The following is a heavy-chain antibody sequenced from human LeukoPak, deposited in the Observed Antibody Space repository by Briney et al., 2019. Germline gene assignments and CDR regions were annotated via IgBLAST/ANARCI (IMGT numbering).Heavy chain of an antibody. Sequence: GGSLRLSCAASGFTFSSYAMSWVRQAPGKGLEWVSAISGSGGSTYYADSVKGRFTISRDNAKNSLYLQMNSLRAEDTAVYYCARVDCTNGVCPYYYYYGMDVWGQGTTVTVSS. J-gene: IGHJ6*02. V-gene: IGHV3-23*01. D-gene: IGHD2-8*01. CDR2: ISGSGGST. CDR1: GFTFSSYA. CDR3: ARVDCTNGVCPYYYYYGMDV.